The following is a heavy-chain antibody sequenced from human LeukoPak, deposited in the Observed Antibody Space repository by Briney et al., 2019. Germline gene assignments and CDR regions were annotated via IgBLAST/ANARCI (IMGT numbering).Heavy chain of an antibody. D-gene: IGHD3-3*01. CDR3: ARYYDFWSGYSWFDP. CDR2: INPNSGGT. J-gene: IGHJ5*02. V-gene: IGHV1-2*02. CDR1: VYTFTGYY. Sequence: GASVKVSCKASVYTFTGYYMHWVRQAPGQELRGMGWINPNSGGTNYAQKFQGRVTMTRDTSISTAYMELSRLRSDDTAVYYCARYYDFWSGYSWFDPWGQGTLVTVSS.